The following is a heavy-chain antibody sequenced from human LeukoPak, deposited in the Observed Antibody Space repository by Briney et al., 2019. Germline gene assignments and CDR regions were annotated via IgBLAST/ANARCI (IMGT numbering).Heavy chain of an antibody. J-gene: IGHJ4*02. CDR1: VESFSGYS. V-gene: IGHV4-34*01. Sequence: PSETLSLTCAVHVESFSGYSCSWIRQPPGKGLEWIGEIHHSGSTTYNPSLKGRVTISVDTSKNQFSLNLSSVTAADTAVYYCATDGASYDSSGISFDYWGQGTLVTVSS. D-gene: IGHD3-22*01. CDR3: ATDGASYDSSGISFDY. CDR2: IHHSGST.